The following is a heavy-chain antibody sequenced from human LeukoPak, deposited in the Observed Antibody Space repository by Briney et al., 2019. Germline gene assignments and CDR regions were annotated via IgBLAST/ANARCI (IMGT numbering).Heavy chain of an antibody. D-gene: IGHD2-2*01. V-gene: IGHV3-21*01. Sequence: GGSLRLSCAASGFTFSSYSMNWVRQAPGKGLEWVSSISSSSSYIYYADSVKGRFTIPRDNAKNSLYLQMNSLRAEDTAVYYCARVGSSSLYGMDVWGQGTTVTVSS. CDR3: ARVGSSSLYGMDV. J-gene: IGHJ6*02. CDR1: GFTFSSYS. CDR2: ISSSSSYI.